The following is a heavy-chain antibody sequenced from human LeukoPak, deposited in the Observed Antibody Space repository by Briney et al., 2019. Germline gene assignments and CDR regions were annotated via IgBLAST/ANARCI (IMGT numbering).Heavy chain of an antibody. Sequence: GALRLSCAASGFTFSNYGMNWVRQAPGKGLEWVSSISSSSSYIYYADSVKGRFTISRDNTKNSLYLQMNSLRAEDTAVYYCASDSVTAMVTGGAFDIWGQGTMVTVSS. V-gene: IGHV3-21*01. CDR1: GFTFSNYG. D-gene: IGHD5-18*01. CDR3: ASDSVTAMVTGGAFDI. J-gene: IGHJ3*02. CDR2: ISSSSSYI.